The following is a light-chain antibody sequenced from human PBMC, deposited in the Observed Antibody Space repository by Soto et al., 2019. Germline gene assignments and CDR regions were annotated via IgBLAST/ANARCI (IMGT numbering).Light chain of an antibody. V-gene: IGKV2-24*01. J-gene: IGKJ1*01. CDR2: KVS. Sequence: DIVMTQTPLSSPVTLGQAVSISCRSSQSLLHSNGNTYLSWFQQRPGQPPRLLIYKVSDRFSGVPDRFSGSGAGTDFTLTISRVEAEDVGIYYCMQATQSHWTFGQGTKVEIK. CDR1: QSLLHSNGNTY. CDR3: MQATQSHWT.